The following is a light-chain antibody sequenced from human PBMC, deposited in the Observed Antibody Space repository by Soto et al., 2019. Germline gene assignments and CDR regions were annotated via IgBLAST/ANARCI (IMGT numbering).Light chain of an antibody. V-gene: IGLV2-14*03. CDR3: SSYTSASTYV. CDR2: DVS. CDR1: SSDVGGYNY. Sequence: QSALTQPASVSGSPGQSITISWTGTSSDVGGYNYVSWYQQHPGTAPKLLIFDVSNRPSGVSNRFSGSKSGNTASLTISGLQTEDEADYYCSSYTSASTYVFGTGTNLTVL. J-gene: IGLJ1*01.